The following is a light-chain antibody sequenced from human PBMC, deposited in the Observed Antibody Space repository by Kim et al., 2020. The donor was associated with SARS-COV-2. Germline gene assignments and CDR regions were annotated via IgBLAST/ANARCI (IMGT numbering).Light chain of an antibody. CDR1: SYNIGTNA. V-gene: IGLV1-44*01. J-gene: IGLJ2*01. Sequence: RRDTIASSRSSYNIGTNAVNGYQQIPGTAPKLLIYGSDQRPSGVSDRFSGSKSGTSASLAISGLQSEDEADYYCSSWDDILNGILFGGGTQLTVL. CDR2: GSD. CDR3: SSWDDILNGIL.